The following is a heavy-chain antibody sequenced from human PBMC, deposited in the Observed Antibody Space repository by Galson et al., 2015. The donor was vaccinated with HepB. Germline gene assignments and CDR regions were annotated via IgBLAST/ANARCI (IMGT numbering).Heavy chain of an antibody. Sequence: SLRLSCAASGFSFSTYSMNWVRQAPGQGLEWVSYISSTSSGKYYADSVKGRLTISRDNAKNLLYLQMNSLRAEDMAVYYCAREREFYIDVWGKGTTVTVSS. CDR2: ISSTSSGK. CDR1: GFSFSTYS. J-gene: IGHJ6*03. CDR3: AREREFYIDV. V-gene: IGHV3-48*01.